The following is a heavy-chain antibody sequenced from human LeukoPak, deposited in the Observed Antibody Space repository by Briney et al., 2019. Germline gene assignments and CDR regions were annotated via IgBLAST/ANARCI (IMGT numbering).Heavy chain of an antibody. CDR2: INLSGKT. V-gene: IGHV4-34*01. Sequence: SETLSLTRAVYGGSFSGYYWRGIRHPPGKGLEWIGEINLSGKTNYNPSLKSRVAISVDTSKNQFSLKLSSVTAADTAVYYCARGGIPRGPVHYDILTGYPDAFDIWGQGTMVTVSS. J-gene: IGHJ3*02. CDR3: ARGGIPRGPVHYDILTGYPDAFDI. CDR1: GGSFSGYY. D-gene: IGHD3-9*01.